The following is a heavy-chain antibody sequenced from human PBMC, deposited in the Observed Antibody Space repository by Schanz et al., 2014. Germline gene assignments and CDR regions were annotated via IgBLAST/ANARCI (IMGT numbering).Heavy chain of an antibody. J-gene: IGHJ5*02. Sequence: QVQLVQSGTQVKKPGASVKVSCKASGYTFTRYYIHWVRQAPGQGLEWMGIITPSGGSTNYAQKCQGRITVTTDTSTSTVYLELSSLRSDDTAVYYCARDRRRYCSTASCLHDNWFDPWGQGTLVIVSS. D-gene: IGHD2-2*01. CDR1: GYTFTRYY. CDR2: ITPSGGST. CDR3: ARDRRRYCSTASCLHDNWFDP. V-gene: IGHV1-46*01.